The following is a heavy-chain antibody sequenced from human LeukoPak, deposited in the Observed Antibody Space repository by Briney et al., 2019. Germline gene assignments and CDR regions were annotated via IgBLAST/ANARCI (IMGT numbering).Heavy chain of an antibody. CDR2: ISAYNGNT. J-gene: IGHJ6*02. D-gene: IGHD3-22*01. CDR1: GYTFTSYG. V-gene: IGHV1-18*01. Sequence: ASVKVSCKASGYTFTSYGISWVRQAPGQGLEWMGWISAYNGNTNYAQKLQGRVTMTTDTSTSTAYMELRSLRSDDTAVYYCARGGATRLPSSPTYYYDSSGYYDYYYYGMDVWGQGTTVTVSS. CDR3: ARGGATRLPSSPTYYYDSSGYYDYYYYGMDV.